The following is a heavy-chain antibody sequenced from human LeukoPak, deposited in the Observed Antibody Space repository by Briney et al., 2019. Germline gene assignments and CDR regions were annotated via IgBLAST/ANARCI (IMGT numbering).Heavy chain of an antibody. D-gene: IGHD6-19*01. CDR2: ISSSSATM. CDR1: GFTFSSNA. CDR3: ARVSYSSGWYGGAYFDY. V-gene: IGHV3-48*04. J-gene: IGHJ4*02. Sequence: GGSLRLSCAASGFTFSSNAMNWVRQAPGKGLEWLSYISSSSATMYYADSVEGRFTISRDNAKNSLYLQMNSLRADDTAVYYCARVSYSSGWYGGAYFDYWGQGTLVTVSS.